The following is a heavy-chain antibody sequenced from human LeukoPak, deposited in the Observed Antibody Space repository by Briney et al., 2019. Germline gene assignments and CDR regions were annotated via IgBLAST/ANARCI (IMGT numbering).Heavy chain of an antibody. Sequence: GGSLRLSCAASGFTFSSYWMSWVRQAPGKGLEWVANIKQDGSEKYYVDSVKGRFTISRDNAKNSLYLQMNSLRAEDTAVYYCARDLRVPYDYVWGSYRYTDEGYWGQGTLVTVSS. J-gene: IGHJ4*02. V-gene: IGHV3-7*01. CDR2: IKQDGSEK. D-gene: IGHD3-16*02. CDR3: ARDLRVPYDYVWGSYRYTDEGY. CDR1: GFTFSSYW.